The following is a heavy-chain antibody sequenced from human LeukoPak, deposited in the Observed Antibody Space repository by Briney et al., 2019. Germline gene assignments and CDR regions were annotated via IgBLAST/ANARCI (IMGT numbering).Heavy chain of an antibody. V-gene: IGHV3-21*01. CDR1: GFTFSSYS. CDR3: ARDSGYGGSGIL. J-gene: IGHJ4*02. CDR2: ISSSSSYI. D-gene: IGHD3-10*01. Sequence: GGSLRLSCAASGFTFSSYSMNWVRQAPGKGLEWVSSISSSSSYIYYADSVKGRFTISRDNAKNSLYLQMNSLRAEDTAVYYCARDSGYGGSGILWGQGTLVTVSS.